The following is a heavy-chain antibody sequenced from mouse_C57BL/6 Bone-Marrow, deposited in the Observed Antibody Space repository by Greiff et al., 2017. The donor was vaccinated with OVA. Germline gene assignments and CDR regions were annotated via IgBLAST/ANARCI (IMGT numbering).Heavy chain of an antibody. CDR2: IYPRDGST. Sequence: VQLQQSDAELVKPGASVKISCKVSGYTFTDYTIHWMKQRPEQGLEWIGYIYPRDGSTKYNEKFKGKATLTADKSSSTDYMQLNSLTLEASAVYFCARWMGEDWYFDVWGKGTTVTVSS. V-gene: IGHV1-78*01. D-gene: IGHD2-13*01. CDR3: ARWMGEDWYFDV. CDR1: GYTFTDYT. J-gene: IGHJ1*03.